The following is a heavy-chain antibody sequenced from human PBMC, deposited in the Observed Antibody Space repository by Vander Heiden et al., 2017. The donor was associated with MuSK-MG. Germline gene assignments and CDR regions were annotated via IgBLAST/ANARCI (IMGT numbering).Heavy chain of an antibody. J-gene: IGHJ6*03. Sequence: QVQLVQSGAEVKKPGSSVKVSCKASGGPFSSYAVSGVRHAPGQGLEWMGGIIPIFGTANCAQKFQGRVTITADESTSTAYMELSSLRSEDTAVYYCARAEYCSSTSCYDYYYYMDVWGKGTTVTVSS. V-gene: IGHV1-69*01. D-gene: IGHD2-2*01. CDR3: ARAEYCSSTSCYDYYYYMDV. CDR1: GGPFSSYA. CDR2: IIPIFGTA.